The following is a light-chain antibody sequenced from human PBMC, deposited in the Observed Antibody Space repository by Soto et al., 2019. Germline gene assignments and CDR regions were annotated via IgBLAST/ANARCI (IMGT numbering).Light chain of an antibody. CDR1: SSDVGAYDF. CDR3: SSYTTSSTRV. Sequence: QSVLTQPASVSGSPGQSIAISCTGTSSDVGAYDFDSWYQQHPDKAPKLMIYEVSHRPSGVSYRFSGSKSVNTATLTISGLQAEDEADYYCSSYTTSSTRVFGTGTKVTVL. V-gene: IGLV2-14*03. CDR2: EVS. J-gene: IGLJ1*01.